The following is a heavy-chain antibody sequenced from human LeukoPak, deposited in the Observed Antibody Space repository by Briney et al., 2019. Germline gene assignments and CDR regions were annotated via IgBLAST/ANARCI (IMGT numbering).Heavy chain of an antibody. D-gene: IGHD1-26*01. J-gene: IGHJ3*02. Sequence: PGGSLRLSCAASGFTFSSYEMNLVRQAPGKGLEWVSYISSSGSAIYYADSVKGRFTISRDNAKNSLYLQMNSLRAEDTALYYCARDGTSDASDIWGQGTMVTVSS. CDR3: ARDGTSDASDI. CDR2: ISSSGSAI. CDR1: GFTFSSYE. V-gene: IGHV3-48*03.